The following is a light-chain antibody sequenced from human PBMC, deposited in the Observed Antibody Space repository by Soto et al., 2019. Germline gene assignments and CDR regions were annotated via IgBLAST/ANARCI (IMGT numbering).Light chain of an antibody. CDR2: GTS. Sequence: EIVLTQSPATLSLSPGEGATLSCRASQSLSNFFLAWYQQKPGQAPRLLIYGTSIRATGIPDRFSGSGSETDFTLTVNRLEPEDFAVYYCQQYESSPITFGQGTRLEL. CDR3: QQYESSPIT. J-gene: IGKJ5*01. CDR1: QSLSNFF. V-gene: IGKV3-20*01.